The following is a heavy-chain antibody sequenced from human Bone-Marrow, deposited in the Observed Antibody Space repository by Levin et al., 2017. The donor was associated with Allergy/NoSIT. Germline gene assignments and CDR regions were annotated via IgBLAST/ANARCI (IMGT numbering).Heavy chain of an antibody. CDR2: IGTAGDT. Sequence: GGSLRLSCAASGFTFSSYDMHWVRQATGKGLEWVSAIGTAGDTYYPGSVKGRFTISRENAKNSLYLQMNSLRAGDTAVYYCARGAVKDGFGEAFDIWGQGTMVTVSS. V-gene: IGHV3-13*04. D-gene: IGHD3-10*01. CDR3: ARGAVKDGFGEAFDI. CDR1: GFTFSSYD. J-gene: IGHJ3*02.